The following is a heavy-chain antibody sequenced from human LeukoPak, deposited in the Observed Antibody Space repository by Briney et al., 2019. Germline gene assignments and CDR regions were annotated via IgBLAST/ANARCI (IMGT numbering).Heavy chain of an antibody. CDR2: IWYDGSNK. Sequence: GGSLRLSCAAPGFTFSSYGMHWVRQAPGKGLEWVAVIWYDGSNKYYADSVKGRFTISRDNSKNTLYLQMNSLRAEDTAVYYCARKMLSSSWLDYYYYYGMDVWGQGTTVTVSS. CDR1: GFTFSSYG. D-gene: IGHD6-13*01. V-gene: IGHV3-33*01. J-gene: IGHJ6*02. CDR3: ARKMLSSSWLDYYYYYGMDV.